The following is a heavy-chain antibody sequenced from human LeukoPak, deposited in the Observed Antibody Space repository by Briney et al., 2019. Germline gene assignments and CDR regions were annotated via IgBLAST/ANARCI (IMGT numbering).Heavy chain of an antibody. Sequence: GESLKISCKGSGYSFTSYWIGWVRQMPGKGLEWMGIIYPGDSDTRYSPSFQGQVTISADKSISTAYLQWSSLKASDTAMYYCAGRYCSSTSCPDYYDTSGYHYDYWGQGTLVTVSS. D-gene: IGHD3-22*01. J-gene: IGHJ4*02. CDR1: GYSFTSYW. CDR2: IYPGDSDT. CDR3: AGRYCSSTSCPDYYDTSGYHYDY. V-gene: IGHV5-51*01.